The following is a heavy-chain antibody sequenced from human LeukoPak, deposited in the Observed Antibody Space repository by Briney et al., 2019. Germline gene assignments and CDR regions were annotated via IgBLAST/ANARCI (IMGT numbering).Heavy chain of an antibody. V-gene: IGHV3-30*02. CDR3: EVPAATRRGGDY. J-gene: IGHJ4*02. D-gene: IGHD2-2*01. CDR1: GFTFSSYG. Sequence: GGSLRLSCAASGFTFSSYGMHWVRQAPGKGLEWVAFIRYDGSNKYYADSVKGRFTISRDNSKNTLYLQMNSLRAEDTAVYYCEVPAATRRGGDYWGQGTLVTVSS. CDR2: IRYDGSNK.